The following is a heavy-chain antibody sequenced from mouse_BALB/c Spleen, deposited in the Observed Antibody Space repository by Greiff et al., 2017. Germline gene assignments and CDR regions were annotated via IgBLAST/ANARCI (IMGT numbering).Heavy chain of an antibody. CDR3: ARGSGDGYYEAY. CDR1: GFTFSSFG. CDR2: ISSGSSTI. Sequence: EVKLMESGGGLVQPGGSRKLSCAASGFTFSSFGMHWVRQAPEKGLEWVAYISSGSSTIYYADTVKGRFTISRDNPKNTLFLQMTSLRSEDTAMYYCARGSGDGYYEAYWGQGTLVTVSA. J-gene: IGHJ3*01. D-gene: IGHD2-3*01. V-gene: IGHV5-17*02.